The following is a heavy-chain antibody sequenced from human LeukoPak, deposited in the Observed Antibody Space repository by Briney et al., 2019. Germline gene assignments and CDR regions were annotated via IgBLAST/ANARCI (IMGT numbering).Heavy chain of an antibody. Sequence: PGGSLRLSCAASGFTFSSYAMSWVRQAPGKGLEWVAAISGSGGSTYYADSVKGRFTISRDNSKNTLYLQMNSLRAEDTAVYYCGKDRLTQPETFDYWGQGTLVTVSS. D-gene: IGHD5-18*01. CDR2: ISGSGGST. V-gene: IGHV3-23*01. CDR1: GFTFSSYA. J-gene: IGHJ4*02. CDR3: GKDRLTQPETFDY.